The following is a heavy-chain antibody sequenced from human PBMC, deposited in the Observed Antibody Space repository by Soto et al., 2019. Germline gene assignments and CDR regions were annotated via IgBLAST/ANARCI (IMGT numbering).Heavy chain of an antibody. Sequence: PGGSLRLSCAASGFTVGSNYMSWVRQAPGKGLEWVSVIYSGGSTYYADSVKGRFTISRDNSKNTLYLQMNSLRAEDTAVYYCARDPTITPYGYGMDVWGQGTTVTVSS. D-gene: IGHD5-12*01. CDR3: ARDPTITPYGYGMDV. J-gene: IGHJ6*02. V-gene: IGHV3-53*01. CDR1: GFTVGSNY. CDR2: IYSGGST.